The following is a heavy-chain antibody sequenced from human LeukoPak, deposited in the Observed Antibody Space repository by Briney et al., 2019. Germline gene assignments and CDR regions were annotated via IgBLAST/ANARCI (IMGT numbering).Heavy chain of an antibody. CDR3: ARRSNTGSTDY. CDR1: GGSVSSGSYY. J-gene: IGHJ4*02. V-gene: IGHV4-61*01. D-gene: IGHD1-26*01. Sequence: PSETLSLTCTVSGGSVSSGSYYWSWIRQPPGKGLEWIGYIYYSGSTNYNPSLKSRVTISVDTSKNQFSLKLSSVTAADTATYYCARRSNTGSTDYWGQGTLVTVSS. CDR2: IYYSGST.